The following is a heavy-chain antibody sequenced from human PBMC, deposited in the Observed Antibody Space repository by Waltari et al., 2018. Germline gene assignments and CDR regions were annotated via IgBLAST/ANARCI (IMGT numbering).Heavy chain of an antibody. CDR1: GFTFDDYG. D-gene: IGHD7-27*01. CDR2: IIWKGAST. Sequence: EVLLVESGGAVVRPGGSLRLSCAASGFTFDDYGMVWVRQAPGKGVGLVSGIIWKGASTDYGDSVKGRFTLSRDKAKNSLYLQMNRLIAEDTALYHCARDKWGPDYWGQGTLVTVSS. J-gene: IGHJ4*02. CDR3: ARDKWGPDY. V-gene: IGHV3-20*01.